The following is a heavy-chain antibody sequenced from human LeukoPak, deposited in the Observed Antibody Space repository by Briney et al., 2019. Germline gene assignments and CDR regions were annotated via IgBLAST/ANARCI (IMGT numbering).Heavy chain of an antibody. J-gene: IGHJ3*02. V-gene: IGHV3-23*01. Sequence: PGGSLRLSCAASGFTFSSYAMSWVRQAPGKGLEWVSAISGSGGSTYYADSVKGRFTISRDNAKNTLYLQMNSLRAEDMAIYYCARDLRDGGAFDIWGQGTVVTVSS. D-gene: IGHD3-3*01. CDR1: GFTFSSYA. CDR3: ARDLRDGGAFDI. CDR2: ISGSGGST.